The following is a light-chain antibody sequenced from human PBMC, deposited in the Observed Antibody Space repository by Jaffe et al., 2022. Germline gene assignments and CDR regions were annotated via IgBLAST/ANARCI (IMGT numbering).Light chain of an antibody. J-gene: IGKJ1*01. CDR2: GAS. CDR1: QSVSSSH. V-gene: IGKV3-20*01. Sequence: EVVLTQSPGTLSLSPGERATLSCRASQSVSSSHLAWYQQKPGQAPRLLIYGASIRATGIPDRFSGSASGTDFTLTISRLEPEDFAVYYCQQYGTSPETFGQGTKVEV. CDR3: QQYGTSPET.